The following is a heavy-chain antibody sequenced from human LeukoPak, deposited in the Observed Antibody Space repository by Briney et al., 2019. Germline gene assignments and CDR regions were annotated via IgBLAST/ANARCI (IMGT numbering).Heavy chain of an antibody. J-gene: IGHJ4*02. CDR3: AREGGYGGVFDY. CDR2: IKQDGSEK. V-gene: IGHV3-7*05. CDR1: RFTFSSYW. D-gene: IGHD5-12*01. Sequence: GGSLRPSCAASRFTFSSYWMTWVRQAPGKGLEWVANIKQDGSEKYYVGSVKGRFTISRDNTKNSLYLQMNSLRAEDTAVYYCAREGGYGGVFDYWGQGTLVTVSS.